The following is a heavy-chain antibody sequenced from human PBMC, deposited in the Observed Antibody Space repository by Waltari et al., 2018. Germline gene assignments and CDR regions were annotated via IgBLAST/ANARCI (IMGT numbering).Heavy chain of an antibody. CDR3: ARDRLPAAISSRDNWFDP. Sequence: QVQLQESGPGLVKPSETLSLTCTVSGGSISSYYWSWIRQPPGTGLEWIGYIYYSGSTNYNPSLKSRVTISVDTSKNQFSLKLSSVTAADTAVYYCARDRLPAAISSRDNWFDPWGQGTLVTVSS. CDR2: IYYSGST. CDR1: GGSISSYY. D-gene: IGHD2-2*02. J-gene: IGHJ5*02. V-gene: IGHV4-59*01.